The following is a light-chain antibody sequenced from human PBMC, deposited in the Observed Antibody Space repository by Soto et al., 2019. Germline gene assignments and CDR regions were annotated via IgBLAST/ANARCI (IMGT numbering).Light chain of an antibody. CDR3: QQYNSYPGT. CDR1: QSISSW. CDR2: DAS. V-gene: IGKV1-5*01. Sequence: DIQMTQSPSTLSASLGDRVTTTCGASQSISSWLAWYQQKPGKAPKLLIYDASSLESGVPSRFRGSGSGTEFTLTISSLQPDDFETYYCQQYNSYPGTFGQGTKVDIK. J-gene: IGKJ1*01.